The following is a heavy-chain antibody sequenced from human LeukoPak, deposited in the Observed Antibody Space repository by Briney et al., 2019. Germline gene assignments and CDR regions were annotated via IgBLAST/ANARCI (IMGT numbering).Heavy chain of an antibody. CDR3: ARAGPSSSWHQFDY. CDR2: IYSGGST. V-gene: IGHV3-66*01. D-gene: IGHD6-13*01. Sequence: GGSLRLSCAASGFTVSRNYMSWVRQAPGKGLEWVSVIYSGGSTYYADSVKGRFTISRDNSKNTLYLQMNSLRAEDTAVYCCARAGPSSSWHQFDYWGQGTLVTVSS. J-gene: IGHJ4*02. CDR1: GFTVSRNY.